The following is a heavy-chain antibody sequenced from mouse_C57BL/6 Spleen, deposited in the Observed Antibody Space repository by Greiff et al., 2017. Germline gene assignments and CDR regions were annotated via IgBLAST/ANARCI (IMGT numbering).Heavy chain of an antibody. J-gene: IGHJ4*01. CDR1: GYAFSSYW. CDR3: ARRVYGNYNAMDY. Sequence: VKVVESGAELVKPGASVKISCKASGYAFSSYWMNWVKQRPGKGLEWIGQIYPGDGDTNYNGKFKGKATLTADKSSSTAYMQLSSLTSEDSAVYFCARRVYGNYNAMDYWGQGTSVTVSS. V-gene: IGHV1-80*01. D-gene: IGHD2-10*02. CDR2: IYPGDGDT.